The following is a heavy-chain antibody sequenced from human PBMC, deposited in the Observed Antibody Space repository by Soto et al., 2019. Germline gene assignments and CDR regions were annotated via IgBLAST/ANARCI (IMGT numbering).Heavy chain of an antibody. D-gene: IGHD3-3*01. CDR3: ASRETRITIFGVVIEDPFDI. J-gene: IGHJ3*02. Sequence: ALSVTCSVSGGSMSRGGYYGSWIRQHPGKGLEWIGYIYYSGSTYYNPSLKSRVTISVDTSKNQFSLKLSSVTAADTAVYYCASRETRITIFGVVIEDPFDIRGQRTMVPVSS. CDR1: GGSMSRGGYY. V-gene: IGHV4-31*03. CDR2: IYYSGST.